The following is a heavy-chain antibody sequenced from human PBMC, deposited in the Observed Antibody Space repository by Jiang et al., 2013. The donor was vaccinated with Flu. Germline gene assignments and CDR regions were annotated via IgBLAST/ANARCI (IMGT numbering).Heavy chain of an antibody. D-gene: IGHD3-10*01. Sequence: KPTQTLTLTCTFSGFSFSSAEVAVGWIRQPPGKALEWVAIIYWDGDKRYSPSMSNRLTITKDTTKNQVVLTVTNMDPADTATYYCAHRGPFDGTSYFYGWLDPWGPGNPVTVSS. CDR1: GFSFSSAEVA. J-gene: IGHJ5*01. V-gene: IGHV2-5*02. CDR3: AHRGPFDGTSYFYGWLDP. CDR2: IYWDGDK.